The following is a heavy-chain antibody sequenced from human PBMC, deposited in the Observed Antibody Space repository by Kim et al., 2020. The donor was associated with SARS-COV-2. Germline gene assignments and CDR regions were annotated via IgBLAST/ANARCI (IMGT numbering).Heavy chain of an antibody. CDR3: ARGHIVVVPGPVLGLGPFCTYYYMDV. D-gene: IGHD2-2*01. Sequence: SETLSLTCAVYGGSFGGYHWTWIRQPPGKGLEWIGEVNQSGGTTYSPSLKSRVTISLDTSKNQFSLKLRSATAADTAVYYCARGHIVVVPGPVLGLGPFCTYYYMDVWGKGTTLTVSS. CDR2: VNQSGGT. V-gene: IGHV4-34*01. J-gene: IGHJ6*03. CDR1: GGSFGGYH.